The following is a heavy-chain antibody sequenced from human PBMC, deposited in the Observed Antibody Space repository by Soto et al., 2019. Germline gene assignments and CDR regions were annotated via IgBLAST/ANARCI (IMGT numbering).Heavy chain of an antibody. J-gene: IGHJ6*02. D-gene: IGHD4-17*01. V-gene: IGHV4-38-2*02. CDR1: GFPISSTYS. CDR3: ARVTMVIRDSDHFGVDV. Sequence: ETLSLTCLVSGFPISSTYSWGWIRQPPGKGLEWIGSISHSGTTSYSPSLTSRVSISVDTSKNQVSLKLTSVTAADTAVYFCARVTMVIRDSDHFGVDVWGHGTTVTAP. CDR2: ISHSGTT.